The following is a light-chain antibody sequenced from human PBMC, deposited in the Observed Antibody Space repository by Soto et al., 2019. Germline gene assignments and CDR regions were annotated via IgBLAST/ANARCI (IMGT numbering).Light chain of an antibody. CDR3: SSYRSSTTFV. CDR2: EVR. Sequence: QSVLTQPASVSGSPGQSITISCTGTSSDVGAYNFVSWYQQYPGKAPKVIIFEVRKRPSGVSNRFSGSKSGDTASLTISGLRAEDEADYYCSSYRSSTTFVFGTGTKSPS. J-gene: IGLJ1*01. V-gene: IGLV2-14*01. CDR1: SSDVGAYNF.